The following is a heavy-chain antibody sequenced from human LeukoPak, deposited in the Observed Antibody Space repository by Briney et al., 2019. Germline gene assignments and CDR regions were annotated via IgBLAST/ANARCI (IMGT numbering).Heavy chain of an antibody. CDR3: ARDKIVGATRRGPGDY. Sequence: GGSLRLSCAASGFTFSNAWMSWVRQAPGKGLEWVGRIKSKTDGGTTDYAAPVKGRFTISRDDSKNTLYLQMNSLRAEDTAVYYCARDKIVGATRRGPGDYWGQGTLVTVSS. D-gene: IGHD1-26*01. CDR1: GFTFSNAW. CDR2: IKSKTDGGTT. J-gene: IGHJ4*02. V-gene: IGHV3-15*01.